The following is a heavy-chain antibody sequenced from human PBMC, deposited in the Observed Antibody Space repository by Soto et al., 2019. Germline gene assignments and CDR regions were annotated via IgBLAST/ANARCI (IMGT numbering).Heavy chain of an antibody. J-gene: IGHJ5*02. Sequence: SDTLSLTCTVSCGSISSYYWSWIRQPPGKGLEWIGYIYYSGSTNYNPSLKSRVTISVDTSKNQFSLKLSSVTAADTAVYYCARDRGGSSTSHPWGQGTLVTVSS. D-gene: IGHD3-10*01. CDR3: ARDRGGSSTSHP. CDR1: CGSISSYY. V-gene: IGHV4-59*01. CDR2: IYYSGST.